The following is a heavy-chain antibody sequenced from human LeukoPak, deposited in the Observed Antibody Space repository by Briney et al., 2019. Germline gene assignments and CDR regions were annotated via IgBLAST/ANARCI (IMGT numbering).Heavy chain of an antibody. Sequence: GGSLRLSCAASGFTFSSYWMHWVRQAPGKGLVWVSRINSDGSSTSYADPVKGRFTISRDNAKNTLYLQMNSLRAEDTAVYYCARCIFDWDNHYQYYYMDVWGKGTPVTVSS. CDR1: GFTFSSYW. V-gene: IGHV3-74*01. CDR3: ARCIFDWDNHYQYYYMDV. J-gene: IGHJ6*03. D-gene: IGHD3-9*01. CDR2: INSDGSST.